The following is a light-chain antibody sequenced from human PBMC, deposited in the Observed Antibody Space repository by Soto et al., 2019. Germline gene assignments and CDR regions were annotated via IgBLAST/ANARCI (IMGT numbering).Light chain of an antibody. CDR2: DAS. Sequence: DIQMTQSPSTLSASVGDRVTITCRASQSISGWLAWYQQKPGKAPKLLIYDASSLEGGVPSRFSGSGSGTEFTLIICGLQPDDFATYYCQQYNSFSHTFGQ. CDR3: QQYNSFSHT. J-gene: IGKJ2*01. V-gene: IGKV1-5*01. CDR1: QSISGW.